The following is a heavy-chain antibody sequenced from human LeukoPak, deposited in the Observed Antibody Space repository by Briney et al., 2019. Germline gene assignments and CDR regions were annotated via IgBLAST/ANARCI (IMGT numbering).Heavy chain of an antibody. V-gene: IGHV3-33*01. Sequence: PGGSLRLSCAASGVTFSSYGMHWVRQAPGKGLEWVSLIWYDGSNKCYGDSVKGRFTISRDNSKNMLYLQMNSLRADDTAVYYCARDFGSGADVWGQGTLVSVSS. CDR2: IWYDGSNK. D-gene: IGHD3-10*01. J-gene: IGHJ4*02. CDR1: GVTFSSYG. CDR3: ARDFGSGADV.